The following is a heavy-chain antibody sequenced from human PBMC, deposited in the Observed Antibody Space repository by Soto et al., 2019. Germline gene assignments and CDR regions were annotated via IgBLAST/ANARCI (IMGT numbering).Heavy chain of an antibody. J-gene: IGHJ5*02. CDR3: ARVFSDSSSFFDP. CDR1: GGSISSGGYY. D-gene: IGHD6-13*01. V-gene: IGHV4-31*03. Sequence: QVQLQESGPGLVKPSQTLSLTCTVSGGSISSGGYYGSWIRQHPGKGLEWIGYIYYSGSTYYNPSLKSRVPISVDTSKNQFSLKLSSVTAADTAVYYCARVFSDSSSFFDPWGQGTLVTVSS. CDR2: IYYSGST.